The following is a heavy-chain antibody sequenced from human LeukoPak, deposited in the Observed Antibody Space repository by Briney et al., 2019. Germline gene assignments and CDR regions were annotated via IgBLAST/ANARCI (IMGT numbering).Heavy chain of an antibody. V-gene: IGHV3-9*01. J-gene: IGHJ4*02. D-gene: IGHD3-10*01. CDR1: GFTFDDYG. CDR3: AKDKISGVRGALDY. Sequence: GGSLRLSCAAFGFTFDDYGTHWVRQAPGKGLEWVSGISWNSGNIGYADSVKGRFTISRDNAKNSLYLQMNSLGAEDTAFYYCAKDKISGVRGALDYWGQGTLVTVSS. CDR2: ISWNSGNI.